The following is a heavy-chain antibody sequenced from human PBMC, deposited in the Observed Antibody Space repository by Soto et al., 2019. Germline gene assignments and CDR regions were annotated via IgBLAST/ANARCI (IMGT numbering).Heavy chain of an antibody. CDR3: ARGKGMEENYYYYGMDI. D-gene: IGHD1-1*01. CDR2: LNGGTGQT. Sequence: GASVKVSCKASGYTFSTYAIHWVRQAPGQSLEWMGWLNGGTGQTRYSQRSQDRVTITRDTSASTAYMEVSSLRPEDTAVYYCARGKGMEENYYYYGMDIWGQGTTVTVSS. V-gene: IGHV1-3*01. J-gene: IGHJ6*02. CDR1: GYTFSTYA.